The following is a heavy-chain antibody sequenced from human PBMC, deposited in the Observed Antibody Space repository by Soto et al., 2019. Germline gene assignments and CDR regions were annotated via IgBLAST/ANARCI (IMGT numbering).Heavy chain of an antibody. V-gene: IGHV1-18*01. Sequence: QVQLVQSGAEVKKPGASVKVSCKASGYTFTSYGISWVRQAPGQGLEWMGWISAYNGNTNYAQKLQGRVTMTTDTSTSTVYMELRSLRSDDTAVYYCARALPPLVGWFGELWAAPVTHYNWFDPWGQGTLVTVSS. D-gene: IGHD3-10*01. CDR3: ARALPPLVGWFGELWAAPVTHYNWFDP. J-gene: IGHJ5*02. CDR1: GYTFTSYG. CDR2: ISAYNGNT.